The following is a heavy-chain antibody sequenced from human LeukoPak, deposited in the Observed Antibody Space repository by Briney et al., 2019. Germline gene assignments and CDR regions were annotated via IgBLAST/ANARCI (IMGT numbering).Heavy chain of an antibody. CDR2: IYYGRTA. D-gene: IGHD3-3*01. J-gene: IGHJ4*02. Sequence: PSETLSLTCTVSAVSISSSSHHWGWIRQSPGKGLEWIGAIYYGRTAYYNPSLNSRVTISVATSTNQFSLQLNSVTAADTAVYYCVRHDGRGGNTMGALDSWGQGSLVTVSS. CDR1: AVSISSSSHH. V-gene: IGHV4-39*01. CDR3: VRHDGRGGNTMGALDS.